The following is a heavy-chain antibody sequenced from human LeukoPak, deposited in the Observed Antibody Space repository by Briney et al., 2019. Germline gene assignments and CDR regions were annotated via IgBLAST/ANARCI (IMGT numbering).Heavy chain of an antibody. CDR2: ISSSGSTI. D-gene: IGHD2-15*01. J-gene: IGHJ3*01. V-gene: IGHV3-48*03. CDR1: GFTFSSYE. Sequence: GGSLRLSCAASGFTFSSYEMNWVRQAPGKGLEWVSYISSSGSTIYYADSVKGRFTISRDNAKNSLYLQMNSLRAEDTAVYYCARESCSGGRCFLHDAFDFWGQGTMVTVSS. CDR3: ARESCSGGRCFLHDAFDF.